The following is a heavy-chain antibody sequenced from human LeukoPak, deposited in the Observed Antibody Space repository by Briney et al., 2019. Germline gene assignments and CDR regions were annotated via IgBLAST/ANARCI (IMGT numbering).Heavy chain of an antibody. CDR3: AKSDCSSTSCYTYYFDY. D-gene: IGHD2-2*02. Sequence: GGSLRLSCAASGFTFDDYAVHWVRQAPGKGLEWVSGISWNSGSKGYADSVKGRFTISRDNAKNSLYLQMNSLRAEDMALYYCAKSDCSSTSCYTYYFDYWGQGTLVTVSS. J-gene: IGHJ4*02. V-gene: IGHV3-9*03. CDR1: GFTFDDYA. CDR2: ISWNSGSK.